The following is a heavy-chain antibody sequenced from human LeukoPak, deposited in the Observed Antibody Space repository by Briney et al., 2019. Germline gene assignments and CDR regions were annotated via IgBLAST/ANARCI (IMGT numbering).Heavy chain of an antibody. CDR2: IKSRSAGGTT. D-gene: IGHD4-23*01. J-gene: IGHJ4*02. Sequence: GGSLRLSCAASGFTFISAWMSWVRQAPGKGLEWVGRIKSRSAGGTTDYGAPVKGRFTMSRDDSKNTVYLQMNSLKTEDTAVYYCAKSAEPPLYGGNSLSYFDYWGQGTLVTVSS. CDR1: GFTFISAW. V-gene: IGHV3-15*01. CDR3: AKSAEPPLYGGNSLSYFDY.